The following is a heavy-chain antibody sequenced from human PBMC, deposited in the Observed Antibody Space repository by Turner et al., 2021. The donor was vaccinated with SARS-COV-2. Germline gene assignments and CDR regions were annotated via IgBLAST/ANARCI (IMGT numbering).Heavy chain of an antibody. Sequence: VQLVETVGGLVKPVGSLRTTWAASGITFSSYSMNWVRQAPGKGLEWVSSISSRSSYIYYADSVKGRFTISRDNAKNSLYLQMDSLRAEDTAVYYCARDFDDFWSGYYGRAFDIWGQGTMVTVSS. CDR2: ISSRSSYI. V-gene: IGHV3-21*01. D-gene: IGHD3-3*01. J-gene: IGHJ3*02. CDR3: ARDFDDFWSGYYGRAFDI. CDR1: GITFSSYS.